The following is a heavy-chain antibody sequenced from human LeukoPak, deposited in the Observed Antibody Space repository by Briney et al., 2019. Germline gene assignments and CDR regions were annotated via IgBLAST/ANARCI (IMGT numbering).Heavy chain of an antibody. CDR1: GFTFSSYE. J-gene: IGHJ3*02. V-gene: IGHV3-48*03. Sequence: GGSLRLSCAASGFTFSSYEMNWVRQAPGKGLEWVSYISSSGSTIYYADSVKGRFTISRDNAKNSLYLQMNSLRAEDTAVYYRARRDYGDPYAFDIWGQGTMVTVSS. CDR3: ARRDYGDPYAFDI. CDR2: ISSSGSTI. D-gene: IGHD4-17*01.